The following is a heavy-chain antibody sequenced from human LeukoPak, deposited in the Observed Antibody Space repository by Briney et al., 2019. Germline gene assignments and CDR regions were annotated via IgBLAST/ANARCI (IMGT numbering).Heavy chain of an antibody. Sequence: SQTLSLTCTVSGGSISSGSYYWSWIRQPAGKGLGWIGRIYTSGSTNYNPSLKSRVTISVDTSKNQFSLKLSSVTAADTAVYYCARGKDGYKYWGQGTLVTVSS. CDR1: GGSISSGSYY. V-gene: IGHV4-61*02. D-gene: IGHD5-24*01. CDR2: IYTSGST. CDR3: ARGKDGYKY. J-gene: IGHJ4*02.